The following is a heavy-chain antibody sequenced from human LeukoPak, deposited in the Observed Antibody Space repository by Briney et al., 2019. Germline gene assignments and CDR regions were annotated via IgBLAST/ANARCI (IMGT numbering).Heavy chain of an antibody. V-gene: IGHV3-48*03. J-gene: IGHJ3*02. CDR2: SSSRGDTV. D-gene: IGHD2-15*01. CDR3: ASDVGAITGAFYI. Sequence: GGSLRLSCAASGITFSHHDMNWVRQATGKGLEWVSFSSSRGDTVFYADSVKGRFTISRDNAKNSLYLQMSSRRAEDTAVYYCASDVGAITGAFYIWGQGTMVTVSS. CDR1: GITFSHHD.